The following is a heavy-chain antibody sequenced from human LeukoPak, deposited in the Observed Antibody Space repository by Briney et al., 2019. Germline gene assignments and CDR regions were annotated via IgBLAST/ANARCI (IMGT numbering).Heavy chain of an antibody. CDR1: GDSISSGNY. CDR2: IYQSGIT. V-gene: IGHV4-4*02. CDR3: ARDPRPRGGWFYFDY. Sequence: SGALSLTCGVSGDSISSGNYWNWVRQPPGKGLEWIGDIYQSGITNYNPSLKSRVTMSVDKSKNEFSLKLDSVTAADTAVYYCARDPRPRGGWFYFDYWGQGILVTVSS. D-gene: IGHD6-19*01. J-gene: IGHJ4*02.